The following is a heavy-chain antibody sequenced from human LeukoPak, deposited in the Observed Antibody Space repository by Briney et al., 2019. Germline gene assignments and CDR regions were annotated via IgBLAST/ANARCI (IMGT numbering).Heavy chain of an antibody. V-gene: IGHV1-2*02. CDR3: ARSPNGSGSY. Sequence: ASVKVSCKASGYSFTDKYMHWVRQAPGQGLEWMGWINPNSGGTNYAQKFQGRVTMTTDTSMSTAYMELSRLRPDDTAVYYCARSPNGSGSYWGQGTLVTVSS. J-gene: IGHJ4*02. CDR2: INPNSGGT. D-gene: IGHD3-10*01. CDR1: GYSFTDKY.